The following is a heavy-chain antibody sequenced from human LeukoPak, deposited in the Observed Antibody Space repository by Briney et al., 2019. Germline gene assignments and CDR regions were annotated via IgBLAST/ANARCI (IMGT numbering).Heavy chain of an antibody. CDR2: IYTSGST. V-gene: IGHV4-61*02. D-gene: IGHD6-19*01. CDR1: GGSISSGSYY. J-gene: IGHJ4*02. Sequence: PSQTLSLTCTVSGGSISSGSYYWSWIRQPAGKGLEWIGRIYTSGSTNYNPSLKSRVTISVDTSKNQFSLKLSSVTAADTAVYYCASSGPHFDYWGQGTLVTVSS. CDR3: ASSGPHFDY.